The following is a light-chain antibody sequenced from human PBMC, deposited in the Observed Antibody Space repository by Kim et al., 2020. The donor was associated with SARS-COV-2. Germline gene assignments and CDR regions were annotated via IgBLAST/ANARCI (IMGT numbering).Light chain of an antibody. CDR3: QSYDSSLRAVL. CDR1: SSNIGADYD. J-gene: IGLJ2*01. V-gene: IGLV1-40*01. Sequence: QSVLTQPPSVSGAPGQRVTISCTGSSSNIGADYDVHWYQQIPGTAPKLLIFGNNNRPSGVPDRFSGSKSGTSASLAITGLQAEDEADYYCQSYDSSLRAVLFGGGTQLTVL. CDR2: GNN.